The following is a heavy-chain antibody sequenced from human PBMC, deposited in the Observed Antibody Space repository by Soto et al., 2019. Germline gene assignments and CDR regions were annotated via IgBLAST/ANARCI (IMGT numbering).Heavy chain of an antibody. Sequence: GSLRLSCAASGFTFSSSAMSWVRQAPGKGLEWVSAISRGGGSTYYADSVKGRFTISRDNSKNTLYLQMNSLRAEDTAVYYCAKRESGSAFDIWGQGTMVTVSS. CDR3: AKRESGSAFDI. V-gene: IGHV3-23*01. D-gene: IGHD3-22*01. J-gene: IGHJ3*02. CDR1: GFTFSSSA. CDR2: ISRGGGST.